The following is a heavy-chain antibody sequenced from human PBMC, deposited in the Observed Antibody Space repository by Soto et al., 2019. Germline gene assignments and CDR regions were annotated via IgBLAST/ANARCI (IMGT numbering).Heavy chain of an antibody. CDR3: ARVLFEASYDYYYYMDV. J-gene: IGHJ6*03. V-gene: IGHV3-66*01. CDR1: GFNVSSSY. D-gene: IGHD3-16*01. Sequence: EVQLVESGGGLVQRGGSLRLSCAASGFNVSSSYMNWVRQAPGKGLEWVSVIYSGGSTYYADSVEGRFTISKDNSKNTLYLQMNSLTAEDTAVYYCARVLFEASYDYYYYMDVWGKGTTVTVSS. CDR2: IYSGGST.